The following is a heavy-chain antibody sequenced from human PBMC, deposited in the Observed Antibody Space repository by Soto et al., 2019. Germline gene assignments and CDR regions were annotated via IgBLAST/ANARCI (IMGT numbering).Heavy chain of an antibody. J-gene: IGHJ5*02. CDR1: GGTFSSYA. V-gene: IGHV1-69*01. CDR3: ARAYDFWSGYYNWFDP. D-gene: IGHD3-3*01. Sequence: VSCKASGGTFSSYAISWVRQAPGQGLEWMGGIIPIFGTANYAQKFQGRVTITADESTSTAYMELSSLRSEDTAVYYCARAYDFWSGYYNWFDPWGQGTLVTVSS. CDR2: IIPIFGTA.